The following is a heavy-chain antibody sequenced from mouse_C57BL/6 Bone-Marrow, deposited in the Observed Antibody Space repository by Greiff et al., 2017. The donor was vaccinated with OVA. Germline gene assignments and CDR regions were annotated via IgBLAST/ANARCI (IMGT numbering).Heavy chain of an antibody. D-gene: IGHD3-2*02. J-gene: IGHJ4*01. V-gene: IGHV1-76*01. Sequence: QVQLQQSGAELVRPGASVKLSCKASGYTFTDYYINWVKQRPGQGLEWIARIYPGSGNTYYNEKFKGKATLTAEKSSSTSYMQLSSLTSEDSAVYFCARGSGYSYAMDYWGQGTSVTVSS. CDR3: ARGSGYSYAMDY. CDR1: GYTFTDYY. CDR2: IYPGSGNT.